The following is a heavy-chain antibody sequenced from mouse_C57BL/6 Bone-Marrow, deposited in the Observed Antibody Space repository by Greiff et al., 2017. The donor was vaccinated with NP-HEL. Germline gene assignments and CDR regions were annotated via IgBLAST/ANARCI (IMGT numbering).Heavy chain of an antibody. CDR2: IYPGDGDT. V-gene: IGHV1-82*01. J-gene: IGHJ1*03. D-gene: IGHD1-1*01. CDR1: GYAFSSSW. Sequence: QVQLQQSGPELVKPGASVKISCKASGYAFSSSWMNWVKQRPGKGLEWIGRIYPGDGDTNYNGKFKGKATLTADKSSSTAYMQLSRLTSEDSAVYFCARRVAKDFDVWGTGTTVTVSS. CDR3: ARRVAKDFDV.